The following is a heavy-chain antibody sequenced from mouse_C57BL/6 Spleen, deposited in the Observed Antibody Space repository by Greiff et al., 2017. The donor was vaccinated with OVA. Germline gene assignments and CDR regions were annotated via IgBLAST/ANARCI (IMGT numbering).Heavy chain of an antibody. CDR1: GYTFTSYW. J-gene: IGHJ4*01. Sequence: QVQLQQPGAELVKPGASVKLSCKASGYTFTSYWMQWVKQRPGQGLEWIGEIDPSDSYTNYNQKFKGKATLTVDTSSSTAYMQLSSLTSEDSAVYYCARRTNHYAMDYWGQGTSVTVS. CDR2: IDPSDSYT. D-gene: IGHD3-3*01. V-gene: IGHV1-50*01. CDR3: ARRTNHYAMDY.